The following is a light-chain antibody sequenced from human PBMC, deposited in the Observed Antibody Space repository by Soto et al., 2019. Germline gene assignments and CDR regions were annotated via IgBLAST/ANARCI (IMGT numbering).Light chain of an antibody. CDR3: QQYKSYPWT. V-gene: IGKV1-5*03. Sequence: DIQMTQSPSSLSASVGDRVTITCRASQSIGNWLAWYQQKPGRAPKLLMYEASSLESGVPSRFSGSGSGTEFTLTISGLQPDDFATYHCQQYKSYPWTFGQGTKVDI. CDR2: EAS. J-gene: IGKJ1*01. CDR1: QSIGNW.